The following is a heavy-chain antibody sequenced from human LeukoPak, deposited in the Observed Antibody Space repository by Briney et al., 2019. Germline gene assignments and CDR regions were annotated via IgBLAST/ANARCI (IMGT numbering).Heavy chain of an antibody. CDR3: ALPYYYGSGSYN. CDR2: IRSRAYGGTT. Sequence: GGSLRLSCTASGLAFADYSISWFRQAPGKGPEWVAFIRSRAYGGTTEYAASVEGRFTSSRDDSRHIAYLQMNSLKTEDTAVYFCALPYYYGSGSYNWGLGTLVTVSS. D-gene: IGHD3-10*01. V-gene: IGHV3-49*03. J-gene: IGHJ4*02. CDR1: GLAFADYS.